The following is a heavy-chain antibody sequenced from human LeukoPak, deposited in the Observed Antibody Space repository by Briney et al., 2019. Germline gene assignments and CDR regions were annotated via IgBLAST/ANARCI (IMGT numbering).Heavy chain of an antibody. D-gene: IGHD3/OR15-3a*01. CDR3: AKDSGGGFGLYYFDY. CDR2: ISGSSSSI. Sequence: GSLRLSCTASGFTFSSYTMNWVRQAPGKGLEWVSSISGSSSSIYYADSVKGRFTISRDNAKNSLYLQMNSLRAEDTAVYYCAKDSGGGFGLYYFDYWGQGTLVTVSS. CDR1: GFTFSSYT. V-gene: IGHV3-21*04. J-gene: IGHJ4*02.